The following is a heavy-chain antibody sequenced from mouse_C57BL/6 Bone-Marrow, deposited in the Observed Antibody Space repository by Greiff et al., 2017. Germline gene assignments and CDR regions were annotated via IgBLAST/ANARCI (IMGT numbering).Heavy chain of an antibody. Sequence: EVQRVESGAELVRPGASVKLSCTASGFNIKDDYMHWVKQRPEQGLEWIGWIDPENGDTEYASKFQGKATITADTSSNTAYLQLSSLTSEDTAVYYCTTGYYGSSFLAYWGQGTLVTVSA. V-gene: IGHV14-4*01. CDR3: TTGYYGSSFLAY. CDR1: GFNIKDDY. CDR2: IDPENGDT. D-gene: IGHD1-1*01. J-gene: IGHJ3*01.